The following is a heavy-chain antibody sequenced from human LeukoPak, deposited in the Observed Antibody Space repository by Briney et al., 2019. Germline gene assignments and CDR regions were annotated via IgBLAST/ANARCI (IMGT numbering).Heavy chain of an antibody. CDR3: AREAQVLYQLQQGFAY. CDR1: GGTFSSYA. V-gene: IGHV1-69*13. Sequence: SVKVSCKASGGTFSSYAISWVRQAPGQGLEWMGGIIPIFGTANYAQKFQGRGTTTADESTTPAYMELSSLRSHGTDVHYCAREAQVLYQLQQGFAYWGQGTLVTVSS. J-gene: IGHJ4*02. D-gene: IGHD2-2*01. CDR2: IIPIFGTA.